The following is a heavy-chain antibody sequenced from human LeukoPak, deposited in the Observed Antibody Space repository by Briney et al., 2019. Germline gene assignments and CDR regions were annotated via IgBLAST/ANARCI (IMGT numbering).Heavy chain of an antibody. CDR3: ARWGSIAVARFDY. CDR2: IYYTGST. CDR1: GGSFSSYY. D-gene: IGHD6-6*01. V-gene: IGHV4-59*01. J-gene: IGHJ4*02. Sequence: SETLSLTCTVSGGSFSSYYWSWIRQPPGKGLERIGYIYYTGSTNYNPSLTSRVNISVDTSKNQFSLNLTSVTAADTAVYYCARWGSIAVARFDYWGQGTLVTVSS.